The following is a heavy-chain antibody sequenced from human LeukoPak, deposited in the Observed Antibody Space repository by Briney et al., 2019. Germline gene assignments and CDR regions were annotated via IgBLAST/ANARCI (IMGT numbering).Heavy chain of an antibody. D-gene: IGHD3-3*01. Sequence: ASVKVSCKASGYTFTSYGISWVRQAPGQGLEWMGWINPNSGGTNYAQKFQGRVTMTRDTSISTAYMELSRLRSDDTAVYYCATTRGITIFGVVSQLFGYWGQGTLVTVSS. CDR1: GYTFTSYG. CDR2: INPNSGGT. CDR3: ATTRGITIFGVVSQLFGY. V-gene: IGHV1-2*02. J-gene: IGHJ4*02.